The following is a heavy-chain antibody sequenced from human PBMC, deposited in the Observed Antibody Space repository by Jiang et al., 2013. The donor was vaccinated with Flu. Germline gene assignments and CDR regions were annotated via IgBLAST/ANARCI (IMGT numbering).Heavy chain of an antibody. CDR3: AKDSIWFGDHNTDTENWFDP. V-gene: IGHV3-23*01. Sequence: VQLLESGGGLVQPGGSLRLSCAASGFTFSSYAMSWVRQAPGKGLEWVSAISGSGGSTYYADSVKGRFTISRDNSKNTLYLQMNSLRAEDTAVYYCAKDSIWFGDHNTDTENWFDPWGQGTLV. CDR2: ISGSGGST. D-gene: IGHD3-10*01. CDR1: GFTFSSYA. J-gene: IGHJ5*02.